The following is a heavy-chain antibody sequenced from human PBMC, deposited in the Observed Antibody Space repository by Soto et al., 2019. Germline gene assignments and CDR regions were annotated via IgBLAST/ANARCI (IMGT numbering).Heavy chain of an antibody. CDR2: ISSSSSTI. D-gene: IGHD3-3*01. Sequence: GGSLRLSCAASGFTFSSYSMNWVRQAPGKGLEWVSYISSSSSTIYYADSVKGRFTISRDNAKNSLYLQMNSLRAEDTAVYYCARANLEWLLLSRKGGGRYYYYMDVWGKGTTVTVSS. V-gene: IGHV3-48*01. J-gene: IGHJ6*03. CDR3: ARANLEWLLLSRKGGGRYYYYMDV. CDR1: GFTFSSYS.